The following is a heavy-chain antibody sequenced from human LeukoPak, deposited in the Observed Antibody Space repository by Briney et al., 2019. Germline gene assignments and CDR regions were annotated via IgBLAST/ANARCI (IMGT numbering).Heavy chain of an antibody. CDR2: IIPNSGAT. Sequence: ASVKVSCKPSGYTFTAYHMHWVRQAPGQGLEWMGRIIPNSGATNYAQNFQDRVALTRDTSISTAYMELSRLRPDDTDVYFCARGISGGFDIWGQGTMVTVSS. CDR1: GYTFTAYH. V-gene: IGHV1-2*05. J-gene: IGHJ3*02. CDR3: ARGISGGFDI. D-gene: IGHD2-21*01.